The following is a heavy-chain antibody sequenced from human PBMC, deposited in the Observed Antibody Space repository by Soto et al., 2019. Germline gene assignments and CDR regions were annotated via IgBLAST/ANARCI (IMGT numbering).Heavy chain of an antibody. J-gene: IGHJ4*02. CDR2: ISASVGST. D-gene: IGHD3-22*01. V-gene: IGHV3-23*01. Sequence: EVQLLESGGGLVQPGGSLRLSCAASGFTFSSYAMSWVRQTPGRGLEWVSAISASVGSTYYADSVKGRFTISRDNSKNTLYLQMDSLRAEDTAVYYCAKIYGSSAYYPDYWGQGTLVTVSS. CDR1: GFTFSSYA. CDR3: AKIYGSSAYYPDY.